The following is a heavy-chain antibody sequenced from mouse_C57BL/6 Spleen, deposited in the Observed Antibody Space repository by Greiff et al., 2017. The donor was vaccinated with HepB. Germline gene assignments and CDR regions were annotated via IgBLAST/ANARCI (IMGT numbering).Heavy chain of an antibody. Sequence: VQLQQPGAELVKPGASVKLSCKASGYTFTSYWMQWVKQRPGQGLEWIGEIDPSDSYTNYNQKFKGKATLTVDTSSSTAYMQLSSLTSEDSAVYYCARYCSSYYAMDYWGKGTSVTVSS. J-gene: IGHJ4*01. CDR3: ARYCSSYYAMDY. V-gene: IGHV1-50*01. CDR2: IDPSDSYT. D-gene: IGHD1-1*01. CDR1: GYTFTSYW.